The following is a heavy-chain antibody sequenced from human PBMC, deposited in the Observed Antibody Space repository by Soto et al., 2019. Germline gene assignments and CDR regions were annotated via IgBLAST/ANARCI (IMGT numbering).Heavy chain of an antibody. V-gene: IGHV4-30-4*01. CDR3: ARGRPDGAGLAP. CDR1: GGSISSGDYY. D-gene: IGHD6-6*01. J-gene: IGHJ5*02. CDR2: IYHSGST. Sequence: SETLSLTCTVSGGSISSGDYYWSWIRQPPGKGLEWIGYIYHSGSTYYNPSLKSRVTISVDTSKNQFSLKLSSVTAADTAVYYLARGRPDGAGLAPGGRGTLVTVS.